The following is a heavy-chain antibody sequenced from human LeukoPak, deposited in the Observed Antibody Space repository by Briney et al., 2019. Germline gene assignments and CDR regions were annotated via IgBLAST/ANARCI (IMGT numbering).Heavy chain of an antibody. D-gene: IGHD5-18*01. CDR3: ANLGYSYGYRAY. J-gene: IGHJ4*02. Sequence: GGSLRLSCAASGFTFSSYAMSWVRQAPGKGLEWVSAISGSGGSIYYADSVKGRFTISRDNSKNTLYLQMNSLRAEDTAVYYCANLGYSYGYRAYWGQGTLVTVSS. V-gene: IGHV3-23*01. CDR1: GFTFSSYA. CDR2: ISGSGGSI.